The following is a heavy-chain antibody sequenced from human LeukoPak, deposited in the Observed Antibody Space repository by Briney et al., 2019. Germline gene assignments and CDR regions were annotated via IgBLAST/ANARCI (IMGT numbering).Heavy chain of an antibody. D-gene: IGHD3-22*01. V-gene: IGHV1-18*01. Sequence: GASVKVSCKASGGTFSSYAISWVRQAPGQGLEWMGWISAYNGQTDYAQKVKGRFTMTTDTSTTTAYMELRSLRSDDTAVYYCARAYDDSSGYYYWGQGTLVTVSS. CDR1: GGTFSSYA. CDR2: ISAYNGQT. J-gene: IGHJ4*02. CDR3: ARAYDDSSGYYY.